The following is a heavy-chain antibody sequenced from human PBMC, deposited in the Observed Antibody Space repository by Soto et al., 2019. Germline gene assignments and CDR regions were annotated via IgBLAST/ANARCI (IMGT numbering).Heavy chain of an antibody. V-gene: IGHV1-69*13. J-gene: IGHJ5*02. D-gene: IGHD3-22*01. Sequence: GASVNVSCKASGGTFSSYAISWVRQAPGQGLEWMGGIIPIFGTANYAQKFQGRVTITADESTSTAYMELSSLRSEDTAVYYCAREIREKVVVISSNWFDPWGQGTLVTVSS. CDR1: GGTFSSYA. CDR2: IIPIFGTA. CDR3: AREIREKVVVISSNWFDP.